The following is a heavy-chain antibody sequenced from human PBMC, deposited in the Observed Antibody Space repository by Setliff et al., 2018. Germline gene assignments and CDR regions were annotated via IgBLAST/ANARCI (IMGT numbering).Heavy chain of an antibody. Sequence: LRLSCAASGFTFSTYAMSWVRQAPGKGLEWLASINPDGSEKYYVDSVKGRFTISRDNAKNSLSLQMNSLRTEDTAVYYCSWSLNYWGQGTLVTVSS. D-gene: IGHD3-3*01. J-gene: IGHJ4*02. CDR3: SWSLNY. CDR2: INPDGSEK. V-gene: IGHV3-7*01. CDR1: GFTFSTYA.